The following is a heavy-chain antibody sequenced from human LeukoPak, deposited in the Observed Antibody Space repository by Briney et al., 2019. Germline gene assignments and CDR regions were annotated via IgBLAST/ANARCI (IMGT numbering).Heavy chain of an antibody. CDR3: ARHTEVSATPVAYFEV. D-gene: IGHD4-23*01. Sequence: SETLSLTCTVSGGSISNANYYWGWVRHPPGKSLEWIGSVFYTGSSVSNPSIKSRVTMSVDRSKNQFSLNLNSLTDAVSAMLSCARHTEVSATPVAYFEVWGQGTQVIVSS. V-gene: IGHV4-39*01. CDR1: GGSISNANYY. J-gene: IGHJ1*01. CDR2: VFYTGSS.